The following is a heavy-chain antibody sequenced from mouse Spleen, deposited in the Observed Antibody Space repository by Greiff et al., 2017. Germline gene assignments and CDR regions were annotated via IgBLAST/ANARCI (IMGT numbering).Heavy chain of an antibody. J-gene: IGHJ3*01. D-gene: IGHD2-2*01. V-gene: IGHV1-15*01. CDR2: IDPETGGT. CDR3: ARDGYDPRWFAY. Sequence: QVQLQQSGAELVRPGASVTLSCKASGYTFTDYEMHWVKQTPVHGLEWIGAIDPETGGTAYNQKFKGKAILTADKSSSTAYMELRSLTSEDSAVYYCARDGYDPRWFAYWGQGTLVTVSA. CDR1: GYTFTDYE.